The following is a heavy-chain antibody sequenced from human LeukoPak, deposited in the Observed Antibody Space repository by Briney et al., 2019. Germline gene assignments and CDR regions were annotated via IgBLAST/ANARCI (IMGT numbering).Heavy chain of an antibody. CDR3: SDALTGY. D-gene: IGHD2-8*02. CDR2: IRNKVYGGTP. V-gene: IGHV3-49*04. CDR1: GFNFADYA. Sequence: GGSLRLSCTTSGFNFADYAMSWVRQAPGKGLEWVGFIRNKVYGGTPEYAASVKGRFTISRDDSKSIAYLQMNSLKTKDTAVYYCSDALTGYWGQGTLVTVSS. J-gene: IGHJ4*02.